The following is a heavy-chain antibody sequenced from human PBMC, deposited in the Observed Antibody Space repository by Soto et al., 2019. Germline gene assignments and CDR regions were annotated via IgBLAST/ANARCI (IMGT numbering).Heavy chain of an antibody. J-gene: IGHJ4*02. Sequence: EVQLVESGGGLIQPGGSLRLSCAASGFTVSSYSMNWVRQAPGKGLEWVSYISSSSSTIYYAESVKGRFTISRDNANNSLYLQINSLRAEDTSVYYCIITGTSYFDYWGQGTLVTVSS. CDR1: GFTVSSYS. CDR3: IITGTSYFDY. D-gene: IGHD1-7*01. CDR2: ISSSSSTI. V-gene: IGHV3-48*01.